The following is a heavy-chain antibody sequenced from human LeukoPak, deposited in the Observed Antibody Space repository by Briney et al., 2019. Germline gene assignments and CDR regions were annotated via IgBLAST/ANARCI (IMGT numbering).Heavy chain of an antibody. D-gene: IGHD1-1*01. CDR2: VHPSGSI. CDR1: GGSISSRSYY. J-gene: IGHJ4*02. V-gene: IGHV4-39*01. Sequence: PSETLSLTCTVSGGSISSRSYYWGWIRQPPGKGLEWIGNVHPSGSIYYNPSLKSRVTISVDTSNNQFSLKLNSVTAADTAVYYCAGGTLTFDYWGQGTLVTVSS. CDR3: AGGTLTFDY.